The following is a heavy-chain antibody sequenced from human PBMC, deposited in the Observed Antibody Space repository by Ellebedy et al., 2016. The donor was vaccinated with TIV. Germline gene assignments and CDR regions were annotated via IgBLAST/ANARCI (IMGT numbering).Heavy chain of an antibody. CDR3: ARGRAVDYYFDY. CDR1: GFTVSSYY. CDR2: IYSGGST. J-gene: IGHJ4*02. Sequence: GESLKISCAASGFTVSSYYMTWVRQAPGKGLEWVPVIYSGGSTYYADSVKGRFTISRHSSENTLYLQMNSLRPEDTAVYYCARGRAVDYYFDYWGQGTLVTVSS. V-gene: IGHV3-53*04. D-gene: IGHD2-15*01.